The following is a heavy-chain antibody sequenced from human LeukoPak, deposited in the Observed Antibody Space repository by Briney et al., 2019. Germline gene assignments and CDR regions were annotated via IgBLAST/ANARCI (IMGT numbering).Heavy chain of an antibody. V-gene: IGHV4-59*12. J-gene: IGHJ4*02. Sequence: SETLSLTCTVSAGSISSYYWSWIRQPPGKGLEWIGSIYYSGSTNYNPSLKSRVTISVDTSKNQFSLNLSSVTAADTAVYHCTKERGGYADYWGQGTLVTVSS. CDR3: TKERGGYADY. CDR2: IYYSGST. CDR1: AGSISSYY. D-gene: IGHD5-12*01.